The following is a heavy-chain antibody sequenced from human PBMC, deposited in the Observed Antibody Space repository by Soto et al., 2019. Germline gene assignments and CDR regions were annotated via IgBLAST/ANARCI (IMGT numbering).Heavy chain of an antibody. D-gene: IGHD3-10*01. Sequence: QLQLQESGPGLVKPSETLSLTCSVSGGSISTSSYFWGWIRQPPGQGLEWVGAVHYSGRANYRSSPKSRVTIAVDTSRTQFSLRLRSVTAADTAVYYCARHRWGSGSYSGLLDFWGQGALVTVSS. J-gene: IGHJ4*02. CDR1: GGSISTSSYF. CDR2: VHYSGRA. V-gene: IGHV4-39*01. CDR3: ARHRWGSGSYSGLLDF.